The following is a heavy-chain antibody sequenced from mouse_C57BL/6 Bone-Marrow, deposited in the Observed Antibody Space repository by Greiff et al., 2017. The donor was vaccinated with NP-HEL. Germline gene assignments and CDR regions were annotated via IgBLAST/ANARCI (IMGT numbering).Heavy chain of an antibody. CDR2: ISSGSSTI. CDR3: ATRQLRVRGFAY. CDR1: GFTFSDYG. Sequence: EVKLMESGGGLVKPGGSLKLSCAASGFTFSDYGMHWVRQAPEKGLEWVAYISSGSSTIYYADTVKGRFTISRDNAKNTLFLQMTSLRAADTAMYYYATRQLRVRGFAYWGQGTLVTVSA. J-gene: IGHJ3*01. D-gene: IGHD3-2*02. V-gene: IGHV5-17*01.